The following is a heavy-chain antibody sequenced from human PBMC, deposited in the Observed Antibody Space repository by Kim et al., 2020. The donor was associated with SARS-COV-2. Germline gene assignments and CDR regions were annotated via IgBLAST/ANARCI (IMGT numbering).Heavy chain of an antibody. D-gene: IGHD6-19*01. J-gene: IGHJ4*02. CDR1: GFTFDDYA. Sequence: GGSLRLSCAASGFTFDDYAMHWVRQAPGKGLEWVSGISWNSGSIGYADSVKGRFTISRDNAKNSLYLQMNSLRAEDTALYYCVFGAVAGTFDWGQGTLVTVSS. CDR2: ISWNSGSI. V-gene: IGHV3-9*01. CDR3: VFGAVAGTFD.